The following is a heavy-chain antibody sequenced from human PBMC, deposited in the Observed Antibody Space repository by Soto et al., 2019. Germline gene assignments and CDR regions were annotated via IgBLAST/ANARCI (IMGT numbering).Heavy chain of an antibody. Sequence: ASVKVSCKASGGTFSSYTISWVRQAPGQGLEWMGRIIPILGIANYAQKFQGRVTITADKSTSTAYMELSSLRSEDTAVYYCARGTGIAVARDSYYYGMDVWGQGTTVTVSS. D-gene: IGHD6-19*01. J-gene: IGHJ6*02. V-gene: IGHV1-69*02. CDR1: GGTFSSYT. CDR3: ARGTGIAVARDSYYYGMDV. CDR2: IIPILGIA.